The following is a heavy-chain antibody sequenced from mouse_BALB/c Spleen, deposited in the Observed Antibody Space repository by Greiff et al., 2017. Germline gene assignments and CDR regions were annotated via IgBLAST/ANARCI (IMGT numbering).Heavy chain of an antibody. CDR1: GFTFTDYY. Sequence: EVKVVESGGGLVQPGGSLRLSCATSGFTFTDYYMSWVRQPPGKALEWLGFIRNKANGYTTEYSASVKGRFTISRDNSQSILYLQMNTLRAEDSATYYCARDIGGFAYGGQGTLVTVSA. CDR3: ARDIGGFAY. D-gene: IGHD3-3*01. J-gene: IGHJ3*01. V-gene: IGHV7-3*02. CDR2: IRNKANGYTT.